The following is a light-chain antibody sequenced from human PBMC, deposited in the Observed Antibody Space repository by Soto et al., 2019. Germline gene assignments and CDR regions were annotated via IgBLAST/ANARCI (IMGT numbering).Light chain of an antibody. CDR2: AAS. Sequence: DIQMTQSPSSLSASVGDRVTITCRASQSVSSYLNWYQQKPGKAPNLLIYAASSVPSGIPSRFSGSGSGTDFTLTISSLQPEDFATYYCQQRCSMPPITFGQGTKLEIK. CDR1: QSVSSY. J-gene: IGKJ2*01. CDR3: QQRCSMPPIT. V-gene: IGKV1-39*01.